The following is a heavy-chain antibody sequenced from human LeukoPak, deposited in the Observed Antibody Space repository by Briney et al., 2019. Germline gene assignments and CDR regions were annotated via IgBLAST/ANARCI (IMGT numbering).Heavy chain of an antibody. V-gene: IGHV1-69*13. CDR1: GGTFSSYA. J-gene: IGHJ4*02. CDR3: ARDTPRAGSGWSGFDY. CDR2: IIPIFGTA. D-gene: IGHD6-19*01. Sequence: SVKVSCKASGGTFSSYAISWVRQAPGQGLEWMGGIIPIFGTANYAQKFQGRVTITADESTSTAYMELSSLRSEDTAVYYCARDTPRAGSGWSGFDYWGQGTLVTVSS.